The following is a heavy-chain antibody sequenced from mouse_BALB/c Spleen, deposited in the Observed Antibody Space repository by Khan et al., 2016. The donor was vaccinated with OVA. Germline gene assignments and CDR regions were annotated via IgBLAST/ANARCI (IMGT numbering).Heavy chain of an antibody. D-gene: IGHD2-12*01. CDR1: GFSLSAYG. CDR3: ARNSYRYDCTY. J-gene: IGHJ3*01. CDR2: IWSGGRT. V-gene: IGHV2-2*01. Sequence: QVQLKQLGPGLVQPSQSLSITCTVSGFSLSAYGIHWVRQSPGKGLEWLGVIWSGGRTDYNVPFISRLSITKDNSKSQVFFKMNSLQADDTAIYYCARNSYRYDCTYWGQGTLVTVSA.